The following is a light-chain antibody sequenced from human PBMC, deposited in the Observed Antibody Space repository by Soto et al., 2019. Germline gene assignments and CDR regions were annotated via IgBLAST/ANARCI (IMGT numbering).Light chain of an antibody. CDR2: DAS. J-gene: IGKJ5*01. V-gene: IGKV1D-12*01. CDR1: QSVSTW. CDR3: QQANSFPYT. Sequence: GDTVTITCRASQSVSTWLAWYQQTPGKAPKLLMYDASTLESGAPARFSGSGSGTEFTLTISSLQPEDFATYYCQQANSFPYTFGQGTRLEIK.